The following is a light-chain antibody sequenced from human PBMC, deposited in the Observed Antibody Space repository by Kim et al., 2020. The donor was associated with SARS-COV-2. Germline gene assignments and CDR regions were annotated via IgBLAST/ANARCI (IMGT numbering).Light chain of an antibody. J-gene: IGLJ1*01. CDR3: SSYTSSISYV. CDR2: DVS. V-gene: IGLV2-14*01. CDR1: SSDVGGYNY. Sequence: QSALTQPASVSGSPGQSITISCSGTSSDVGGYNYVSWYQQHPGKAPKVMIYDVSKRPSGVSNRFSGSKSDNTASLTISGLQAEDEADYYCSSYTSSISYVFGTGTKVTVL.